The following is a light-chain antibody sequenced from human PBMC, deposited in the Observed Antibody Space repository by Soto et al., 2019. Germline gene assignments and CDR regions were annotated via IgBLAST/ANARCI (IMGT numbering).Light chain of an antibody. Sequence: EIVMTQSPLYLPVTPGEPASISCRSSQSLLSTDGDNYLDWYLQRPGQSSQLLIYLASNRASGVPARFSGSGSGTYFPLIISRVEAEDVGLYYCMQGLQTPNNFGQGTRLEIQ. V-gene: IGKV2-28*01. CDR2: LAS. CDR3: MQGLQTPNN. J-gene: IGKJ5*01. CDR1: QSLLSTDGDNY.